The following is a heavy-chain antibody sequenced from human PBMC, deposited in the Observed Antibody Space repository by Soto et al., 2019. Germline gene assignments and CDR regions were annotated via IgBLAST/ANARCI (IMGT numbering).Heavy chain of an antibody. J-gene: IGHJ4*02. CDR2: VYYSGST. V-gene: IGHV4-59*12. CDR1: GGPFSYKY. D-gene: IGHD3-16*01. CDR3: EAGTLGAVWTPLDD. Sequence: SETLPLTFAVSGGPFSYKYWTWIRQVPGKGLEWIGYVYYSGSTNYNPSLKSRVTISVDASKQQFSLKLTSVTAADTALYYCEAGTLGAVWTPLDDWGQGILVTVYS.